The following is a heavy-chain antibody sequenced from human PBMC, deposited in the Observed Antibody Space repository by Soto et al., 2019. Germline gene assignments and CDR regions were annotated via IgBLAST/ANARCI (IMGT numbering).Heavy chain of an antibody. CDR3: AKEWLRHFDFDL. J-gene: IGHJ2*01. CDR2: IVVGSGNT. V-gene: IGHV1-58*01. Sequence: SVKVSCKASGFTFTSSAVQWVRQARGQRLEWIGWIVVGSGNTNYAQKFQERVTITRDMSTSTAYMELSSLRSEDTAVYYCAKEWLRHFDFDLWGRGTLVTVSS. D-gene: IGHD5-12*01. CDR1: GFTFTSSA.